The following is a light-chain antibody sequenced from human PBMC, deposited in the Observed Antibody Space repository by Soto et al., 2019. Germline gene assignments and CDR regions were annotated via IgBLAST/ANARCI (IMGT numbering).Light chain of an antibody. CDR3: QQYGSSRWT. Sequence: EIVLTQSPGTLSLSPGERATLSCRASQSVSSSYLAWYQQKPGQTPRLLIYGASSRATGITDRFSGSGSGTDFTHTISRLEPEDCAVYYRQQYGSSRWTFGQGTKVESK. CDR2: GAS. CDR1: QSVSSSY. J-gene: IGKJ1*01. V-gene: IGKV3-20*01.